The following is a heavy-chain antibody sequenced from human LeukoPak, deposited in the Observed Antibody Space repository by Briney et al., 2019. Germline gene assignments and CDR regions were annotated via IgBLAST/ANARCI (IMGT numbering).Heavy chain of an antibody. D-gene: IGHD1-26*01. Sequence: ASVKVSCKASGYTFTGYYMHWVRQAPGQGLEWMGWINPNSGGTNYAQKFQGRVTMTRDASISTAYMELRRLRSDDTAVYYCAFGGSYSNWFDPWGQGTLVTVSS. CDR3: AFGGSYSNWFDP. V-gene: IGHV1-2*02. CDR2: INPNSGGT. J-gene: IGHJ5*02. CDR1: GYTFTGYY.